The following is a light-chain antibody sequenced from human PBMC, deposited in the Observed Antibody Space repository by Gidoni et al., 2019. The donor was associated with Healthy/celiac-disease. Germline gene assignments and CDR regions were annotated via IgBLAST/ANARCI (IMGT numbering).Light chain of an antibody. J-gene: IGKJ4*01. Sequence: EIVMTQSPATLSVSPGERATLSCRASQSVSSNLAWYQQKPGQAPRLLIYGASTRATGIPARFSGSGSGTEFTLTISSLQSEDFAVYYGQQYNNWLTFGGXTKVEIK. CDR3: QQYNNWLT. CDR1: QSVSSN. CDR2: GAS. V-gene: IGKV3D-15*01.